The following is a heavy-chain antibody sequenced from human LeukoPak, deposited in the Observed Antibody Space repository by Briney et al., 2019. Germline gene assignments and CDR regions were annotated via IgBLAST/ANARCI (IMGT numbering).Heavy chain of an antibody. Sequence: GASVKVSCKASGYTFTGYYMHWVRQAPGQGLEWMGWINPNSGGTNYAQKFQGRATMTRDTSISTAYMELSRLRSDDTAVYYCARGGSGSYYGLEFDYWGQGTLVTVSS. D-gene: IGHD1-26*01. J-gene: IGHJ4*02. CDR2: INPNSGGT. V-gene: IGHV1-2*02. CDR3: ARGGSGSYYGLEFDY. CDR1: GYTFTGYY.